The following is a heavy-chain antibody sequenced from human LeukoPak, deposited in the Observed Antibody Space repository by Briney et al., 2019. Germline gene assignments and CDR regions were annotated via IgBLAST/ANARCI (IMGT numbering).Heavy chain of an antibody. CDR3: ARFKGSGDDACDI. Sequence: GESLKISCKGSGYSFSTYWIAWVRQMPGKGLELMGIIYPDDPDTRYSPSFEGQVTISADRSIGTAYLQWSSLKASDTAMYYCARFKGSGDDACDIWGQGTMATVSS. V-gene: IGHV5-51*01. D-gene: IGHD4-17*01. CDR2: IYPDDPDT. J-gene: IGHJ3*02. CDR1: GYSFSTYW.